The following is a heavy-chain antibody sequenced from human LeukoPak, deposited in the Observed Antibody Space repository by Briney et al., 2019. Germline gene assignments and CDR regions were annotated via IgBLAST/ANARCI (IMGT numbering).Heavy chain of an antibody. CDR3: ARVDYYGSGSST. CDR1: GGSISSYY. Sequence: SETLSLTCTVSGGSISSYYWSWLRQPPGKGLEWIGYIYYSGSTNYNPSLKSRVTISVDTSKNQFSLKLSSVTAADTAVYYCARVDYYGSGSSTWGQGTLVTVSS. CDR2: IYYSGST. J-gene: IGHJ5*02. V-gene: IGHV4-59*01. D-gene: IGHD3-10*01.